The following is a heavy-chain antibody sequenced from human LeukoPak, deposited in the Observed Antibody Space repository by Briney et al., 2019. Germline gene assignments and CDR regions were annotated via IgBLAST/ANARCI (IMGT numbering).Heavy chain of an antibody. Sequence: GESLKISCKGSGYSFTSYWIGWMRQMPGKGLEWMGVIYPGDSDSRYRPSFEGQVTISVDKSINTAYLQWSSLKASDTGMYYCARHKAGDYWAYWGQGTLVTVSS. CDR3: ARHKAGDYWAY. J-gene: IGHJ4*02. V-gene: IGHV5-51*01. CDR1: GYSFTSYW. D-gene: IGHD4-17*01. CDR2: IYPGDSDS.